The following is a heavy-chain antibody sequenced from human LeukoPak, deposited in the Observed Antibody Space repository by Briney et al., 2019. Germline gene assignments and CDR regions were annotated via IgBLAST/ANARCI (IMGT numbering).Heavy chain of an antibody. Sequence: GGSLRLSCAASGFTFSNYWMSLVRQAPGKGLEWVANINQDGSEIYSVDSVKGRFTISRDNAKNSLYLQINSLRAEDTAVYYCARDQGSMIAVRTTNWYFDLWGRGTLVTVSS. CDR2: INQDGSEI. D-gene: IGHD3-22*01. V-gene: IGHV3-7*01. CDR1: GFTFSNYW. CDR3: ARDQGSMIAVRTTNWYFDL. J-gene: IGHJ2*01.